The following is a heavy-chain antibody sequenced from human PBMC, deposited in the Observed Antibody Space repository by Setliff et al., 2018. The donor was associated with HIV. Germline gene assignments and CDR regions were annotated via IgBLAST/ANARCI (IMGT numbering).Heavy chain of an antibody. CDR2: VHPSGSI. J-gene: IGHJ4*02. D-gene: IGHD3-9*01. V-gene: IGHV4-34*01. CDR3: ARGRDWAKTGDF. Sequence: SQTLSLTCVVSGVSFSGDYWSWVRQPPGKGLEWIAEVHPSGSINYNSSLKSRVAISVDTFNNQFSLTMTSVTAADTAVYYCARGRDWAKTGDFWGQGALVTVSS. CDR1: GVSFSGDY.